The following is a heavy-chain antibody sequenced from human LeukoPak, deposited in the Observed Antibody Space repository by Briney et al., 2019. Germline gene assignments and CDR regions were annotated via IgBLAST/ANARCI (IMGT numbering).Heavy chain of an antibody. CDR2: IYTSGST. CDR3: ARDSMTTVTTYSIYYYYYYMDV. V-gene: IGHV4-4*07. CDR1: GGSISSYY. Sequence: SETLSLTCTVSGGSISSYYWSWIRQPAGKGLEWIGRIYTSGSTNYNPSLKSRVTMSVDTSKNQFSLKLSSVTAADTAVYYCARDSMTTVTTYSIYYYYYYMDVWGKGTTVTVSS. J-gene: IGHJ6*03. D-gene: IGHD4-17*01.